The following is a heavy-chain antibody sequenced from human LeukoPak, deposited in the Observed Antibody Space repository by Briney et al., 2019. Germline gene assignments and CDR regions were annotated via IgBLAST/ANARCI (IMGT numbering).Heavy chain of an antibody. J-gene: IGHJ5*02. V-gene: IGHV4-31*03. Sequence: SETLSLTCTVSGGSISSGGYYWSWIRQHPGTGLEWIGYIYYSGSTYYNPSLKSRVTISVDTSKNQFSLKLSSVTAADTAVYYCARVGYYDSSGYDNWFDPWGQGTLVTVSS. CDR3: ARVGYYDSSGYDNWFDP. CDR2: IYYSGST. CDR1: GGSISSGGYY. D-gene: IGHD3-22*01.